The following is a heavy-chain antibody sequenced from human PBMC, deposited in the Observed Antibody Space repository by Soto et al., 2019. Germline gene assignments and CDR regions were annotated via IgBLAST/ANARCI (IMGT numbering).Heavy chain of an antibody. D-gene: IGHD4-17*01. V-gene: IGHV2-5*02. Sequence: QITLKESGPTLVEPTQTLTLTCTFSGFSFTTSGVSVGWIRQPPGKALEWLALIYRDDDKRYSPSLKSRLTITKYTSRNQVVLTLTNVDPVDTATYYCAHRGYGDYPRDNWFDPWGQGTLVIVSS. J-gene: IGHJ5*02. CDR2: IYRDDDK. CDR3: AHRGYGDYPRDNWFDP. CDR1: GFSFTTSGVS.